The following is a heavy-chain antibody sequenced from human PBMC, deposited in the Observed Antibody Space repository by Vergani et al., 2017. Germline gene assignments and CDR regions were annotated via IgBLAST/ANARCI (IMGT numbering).Heavy chain of an antibody. CDR2: IYPGDSDT. D-gene: IGHD3-10*01. V-gene: IGHV5-51*01. CDR1: GYSFTSYW. J-gene: IGHJ2*01. Sequence: EVPLVESGAEVKKPGESLKISCKGSGYSFTSYWIGWVRQMPGKGLEWMGIIYPGDSDTRYRPSFQGQVTISADKSISSAYLQWSSLKASDTAMYYCARIGLLWFEGTGWYFDLWGRGTLVTVSS. CDR3: ARIGLLWFEGTGWYFDL.